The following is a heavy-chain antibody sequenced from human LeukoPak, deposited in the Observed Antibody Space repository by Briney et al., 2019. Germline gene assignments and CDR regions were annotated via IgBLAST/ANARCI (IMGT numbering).Heavy chain of an antibody. CDR2: IYYSGST. D-gene: IGHD4-23*01. Sequence: DPSETLSLTCTVSGGSISTFYWNWLRQPPGKGLEWIGYIYYSGSTNYNPSLKSRVSMAVDTSKNQSSLRLSSVAAADTAVYYCARRAGGGNAGYFDYWGQGILVTVSS. J-gene: IGHJ4*02. CDR3: ARRAGGGNAGYFDY. CDR1: GGSISTFY. V-gene: IGHV4-59*01.